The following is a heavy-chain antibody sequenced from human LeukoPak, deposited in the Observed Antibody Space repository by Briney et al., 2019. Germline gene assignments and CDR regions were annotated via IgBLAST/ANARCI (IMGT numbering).Heavy chain of an antibody. CDR3: AKDRSWGLDY. Sequence: SGGSLRLSCAASGFIFNSYGMSWVRQARGKGLEWVSALSGSGDTTYYADAVKGRFTISRDNSKNTLYLQMNSLRVEDTAIYYCAKDRSWGLDYWGQGTLVTVSS. J-gene: IGHJ4*02. V-gene: IGHV3-23*01. CDR1: GFIFNSYG. CDR2: LSGSGDTT. D-gene: IGHD7-27*01.